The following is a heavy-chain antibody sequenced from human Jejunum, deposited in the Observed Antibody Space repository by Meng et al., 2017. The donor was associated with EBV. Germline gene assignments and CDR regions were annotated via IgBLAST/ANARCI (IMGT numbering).Heavy chain of an antibody. CDR2: TNINSDGT. CDR1: GYTFSDYY. CDR3: TRTLGRYGDLNRFDY. V-gene: IGHV1-2*06. Sequence: QVQLVQSGAEVRKPGASVKASSKSSGYTFSDYYIHWVRQAPGQGLEWVGRTNINSDGTDYAQKFQGRVTMSRDTSINTAYMELSSLTSDDTAFYYCTRTLGRYGDLNRFDYWGQGTLVTVS. D-gene: IGHD4-17*01. J-gene: IGHJ4*02.